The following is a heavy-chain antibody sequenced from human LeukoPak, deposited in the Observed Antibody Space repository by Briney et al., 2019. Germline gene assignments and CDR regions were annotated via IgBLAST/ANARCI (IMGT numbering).Heavy chain of an antibody. CDR1: GFTFSSYA. CDR2: ISGSGGST. Sequence: GGSLRLSCAASGFTFSSYAMSWVRQAPGKGLEWVSAISGSGGSTYYADSVKGRFTISRDNSKNTLYLQMSSLRAEDTAVYYCAKAQYNWNYFGDYWGQGTLATVSS. D-gene: IGHD1-7*01. V-gene: IGHV3-23*01. J-gene: IGHJ4*02. CDR3: AKAQYNWNYFGDY.